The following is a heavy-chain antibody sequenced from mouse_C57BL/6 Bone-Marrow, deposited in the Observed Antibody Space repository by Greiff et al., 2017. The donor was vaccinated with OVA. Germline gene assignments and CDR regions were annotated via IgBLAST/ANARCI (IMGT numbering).Heavy chain of an antibody. CDR2: IFTGSGST. D-gene: IGHD1-1*01. V-gene: IGHV1-9*01. CDR1: GYTFTGYW. Sequence: QVQLQQSGAELMKPGASVKLSCTASGYTFTGYWIEWVKQRPGHGLEWIGVIFTGSGSTNYNEKFQGKALFTADTSSNTAYMKLSSLTTDDSAIYYCARSVTTVVATDYWGQGTTLTVSS. J-gene: IGHJ2*01. CDR3: ARSVTTVVATDY.